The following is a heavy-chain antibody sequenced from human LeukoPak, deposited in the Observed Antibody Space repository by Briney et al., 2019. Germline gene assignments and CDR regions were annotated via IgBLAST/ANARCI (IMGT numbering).Heavy chain of an antibody. CDR3: AKGEKTRPFGGVIDY. CDR1: GLTFSSHW. CDR2: ISDSGGST. J-gene: IGHJ4*02. D-gene: IGHD3-16*02. Sequence: GGSLRLSCAASGLTFSSHWMHWVRQAPGKGLEWVSAISDSGGSTYYTDSVKGRFTISRDNSKNTLYLQMNSLRAEDTAVYYCAKGEKTRPFGGVIDYWGQGTLVTVSS. V-gene: IGHV3-23*01.